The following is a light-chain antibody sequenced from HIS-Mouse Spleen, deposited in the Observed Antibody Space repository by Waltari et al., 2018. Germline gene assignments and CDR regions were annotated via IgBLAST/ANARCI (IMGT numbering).Light chain of an antibody. CDR3: AAWDDSLNGPV. CDR1: SSNIGNNT. Sequence: HSVLTQPPSVSEAPRQRVTISCSRSSSNIGNNTVNWYQQLPGKAPKLLIYYDDLLPSGVSDRFSGSKSGTSASLAISGLQSEDEADYYCAAWDDSLNGPVFGGGTKLTVL. V-gene: IGLV1-36*01. J-gene: IGLJ3*02. CDR2: YDD.